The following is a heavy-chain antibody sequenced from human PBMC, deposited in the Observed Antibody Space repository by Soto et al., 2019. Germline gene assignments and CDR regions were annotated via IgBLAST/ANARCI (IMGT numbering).Heavy chain of an antibody. J-gene: IGHJ4*02. CDR1: GFTFSDFE. V-gene: IGHV3-30-3*01. D-gene: IGHD2-21*02. CDR2: ISYDGSNQ. CDR3: ARRTVTAPRFDY. Sequence: QVQLVESGGGVVQPGRSLRLSCSASGFTFSDFEMYWVRQAPGKGLDWVSFISYDGSNQYYAGSVKGRFTVSRDNSKNTLFMLMNNLRPEDTAVYFCARRTVTAPRFDYWGQGTLVTVSS.